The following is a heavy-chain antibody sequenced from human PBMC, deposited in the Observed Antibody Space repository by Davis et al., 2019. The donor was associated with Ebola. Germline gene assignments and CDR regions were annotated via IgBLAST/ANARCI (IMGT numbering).Heavy chain of an antibody. Sequence: PGGSLRLSCAASGFTFSSYAMSWVRQAPGKGLEWVSAISGSGGSTYYADSVKGRFTISRDNSKNTLYLQMNSLRAEDTAVYYCVCRGYFDWTPLDLWGRGTLVTVSS. CDR3: VCRGYFDWTPLDL. D-gene: IGHD3-9*01. V-gene: IGHV3-23*01. CDR1: GFTFSSYA. J-gene: IGHJ2*01. CDR2: ISGSGGST.